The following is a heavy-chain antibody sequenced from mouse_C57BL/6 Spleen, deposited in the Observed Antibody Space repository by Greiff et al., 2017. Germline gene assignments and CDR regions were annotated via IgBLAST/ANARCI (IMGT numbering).Heavy chain of an antibody. CDR3: ARSGGPGAMDY. CDR2: IYPGDGDT. D-gene: IGHD1-1*02. CDR1: GYAFSSYW. Sequence: QVQLQQSGAELVKPGASVKISCKASGYAFSSYWMNWVKQRPGKGLEWIGQIYPGDGDTNSNGKFKGKATLTAAKSSSTAYMQLSSLTSEDSAVYFCARSGGPGAMDYWGQGTSVTVSS. J-gene: IGHJ4*01. V-gene: IGHV1-80*01.